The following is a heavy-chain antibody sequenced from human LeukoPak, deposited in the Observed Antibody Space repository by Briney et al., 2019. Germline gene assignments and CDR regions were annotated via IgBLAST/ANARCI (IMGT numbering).Heavy chain of an antibody. J-gene: IGHJ4*02. CDR1: GFTFSSYT. D-gene: IGHD1-26*01. V-gene: IGHV3-21*01. Sequence: GGSLRLSCAASGFTFSSYTINWVRQAPGKGLEWVSSISSSGTYIYYRDSVKGRFTISRDNAENSLYLEMNSLRVEDTAIYYCVRDRGSYRPIDYWGQGTLVTVSS. CDR3: VRDRGSYRPIDY. CDR2: ISSSGTYI.